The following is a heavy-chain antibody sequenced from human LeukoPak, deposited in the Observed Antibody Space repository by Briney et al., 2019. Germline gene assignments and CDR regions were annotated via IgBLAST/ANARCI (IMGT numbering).Heavy chain of an antibody. D-gene: IGHD1-1*01. Sequence: GGSLRLSCAASGFTFNKYDMYWIRQAPGKGLECVSVTSRDGLTYYADSVKGRFTISRDNSQNTLSLQMNSLKAEDTAVYYCSKKGQADDDGKPDWGQGTQVTVSS. V-gene: IGHV3-23*01. CDR3: SKKGQADDDGKPD. J-gene: IGHJ4*02. CDR1: GFTFNKYD. CDR2: TSRDGLT.